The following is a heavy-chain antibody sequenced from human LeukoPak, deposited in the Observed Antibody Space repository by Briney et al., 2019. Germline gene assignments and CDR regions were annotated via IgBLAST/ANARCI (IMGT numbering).Heavy chain of an antibody. CDR2: IYTSGST. CDR3: ARDSSQRAFDF. V-gene: IGHV4-4*07. Sequence: SETRSLTCTVSGGSISTYYWSWIRQPAGKGLEWIGRIYTSGSTNYNPSLKSRLTMSVDTSKNQFSLKLSSVTAADTAVYFCARDSSQRAFDFWGQGTMVTISS. J-gene: IGHJ3*01. CDR1: GGSISTYY.